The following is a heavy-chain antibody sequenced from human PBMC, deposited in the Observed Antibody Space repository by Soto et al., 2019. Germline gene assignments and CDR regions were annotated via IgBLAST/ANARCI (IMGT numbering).Heavy chain of an antibody. J-gene: IGHJ4*02. CDR3: ASGDGSSSYLLDY. CDR1: GFTFSSYA. D-gene: IGHD2-21*02. Sequence: QVQLVESGGGVVQPGRSLRLSCAASGFTFSSYAMHWVRQAPGKGLEWLAVISYDGSHKYYADSVKGRFTISRDNSKNTLYLQMHSLRAEDTAVYYCASGDGSSSYLLDYWGQGTLVTVSS. V-gene: IGHV3-30-3*01. CDR2: ISYDGSHK.